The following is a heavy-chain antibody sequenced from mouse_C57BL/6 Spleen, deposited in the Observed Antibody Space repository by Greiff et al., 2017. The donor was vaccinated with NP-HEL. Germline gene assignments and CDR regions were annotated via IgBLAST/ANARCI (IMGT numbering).Heavy chain of an antibody. CDR2: ISYDGSN. CDR3: ARGRKYDGLFAY. Sequence: EVKLQESGPGLVKPSQSLSLTCSVTGYSITSGYYWNWIRQFPGNKLEWMGYISYDGSNNYNPSLKNRISITRDTSKNQFFLKLNSVTTEDTATYYCARGRKYDGLFAYWGKGTLVTVSA. CDR1: GYSITSGYY. J-gene: IGHJ3*01. V-gene: IGHV3-6*01. D-gene: IGHD2-3*01.